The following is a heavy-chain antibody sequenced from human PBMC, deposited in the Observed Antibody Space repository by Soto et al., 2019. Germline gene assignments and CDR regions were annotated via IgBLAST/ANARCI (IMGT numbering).Heavy chain of an antibody. CDR2: INHSGST. V-gene: IGHV4-34*01. Sequence: SETLSLTCAVYGGSFSGYYWSWIRQPPGKGLEWIGEINHSGSTNYNPSLKSRVTISVDTSKNQFSLKLSSVTAADTAVYYCARNGSYYDFWSGYYFGGGMDVWGQGTTV. J-gene: IGHJ6*02. D-gene: IGHD3-3*01. CDR3: ARNGSYYDFWSGYYFGGGMDV. CDR1: GGSFSGYY.